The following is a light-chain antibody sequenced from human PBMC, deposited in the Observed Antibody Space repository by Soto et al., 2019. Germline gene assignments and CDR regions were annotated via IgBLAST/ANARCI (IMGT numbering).Light chain of an antibody. V-gene: IGKV1-39*01. Sequence: DIQMTQSPSSLSASVGDRVTITCRASQTIDKYLNWYKEKPGKAPKLLIYTTSTLQSEVPSRFSGSGSETDFTLTISSLQPEDFATYYCQQSYSTPLTFGGGTKVEIK. J-gene: IGKJ4*01. CDR1: QTIDKY. CDR3: QQSYSTPLT. CDR2: TTS.